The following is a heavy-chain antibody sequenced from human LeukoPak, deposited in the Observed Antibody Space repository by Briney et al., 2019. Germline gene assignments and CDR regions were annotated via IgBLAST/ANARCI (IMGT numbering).Heavy chain of an antibody. CDR1: GYTFTDYY. CDR3: AVGYEGAVQSGVFDP. CDR2: VDPEDGET. V-gene: IGHV1-69-2*01. D-gene: IGHD1-1*01. Sequence: VASVKISCKVSGYTFTDYYMHWVQQAPGKGLEWMGLVDPEDGETIYAEKFQGRVTITADTSTDTAYMELSSLRSEDTAVYYCAVGYEGAVQSGVFDPWGQGTLVTVSS. J-gene: IGHJ5*02.